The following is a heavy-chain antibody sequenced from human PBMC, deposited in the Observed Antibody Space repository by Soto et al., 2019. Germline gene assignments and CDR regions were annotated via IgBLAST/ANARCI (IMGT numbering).Heavy chain of an antibody. J-gene: IGHJ6*02. D-gene: IGHD2-15*01. V-gene: IGHV2-5*02. Sequence: QITLKESGPTLVKPTQTLTLTCTFSGFSLSTSGVGVAWIRQPPGKALEWLALIYWDDDKRYRPSLESRLTITKDTSKIQVVLTMTNMYSVDTATYYCAYLPCSGGSCYWFSFSGMDVWGQWTTVTVSS. CDR2: IYWDDDK. CDR3: AYLPCSGGSCYWFSFSGMDV. CDR1: GFSLSTSGVG.